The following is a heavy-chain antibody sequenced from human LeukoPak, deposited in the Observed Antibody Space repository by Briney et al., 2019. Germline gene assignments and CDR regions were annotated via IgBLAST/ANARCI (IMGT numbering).Heavy chain of an antibody. D-gene: IGHD1-7*01. Sequence: SETLSLTCTVSGYSISSGYYWGWIRPPPGKGLEWIGSIYHSGSTYYNPSLKSRVTISVDTSKNQFSLKLSSVTAADTAVYYCARDITGTTNWGQGTLVTVSS. CDR2: IYHSGST. CDR1: GYSISSGYY. CDR3: ARDITGTTN. J-gene: IGHJ4*02. V-gene: IGHV4-38-2*02.